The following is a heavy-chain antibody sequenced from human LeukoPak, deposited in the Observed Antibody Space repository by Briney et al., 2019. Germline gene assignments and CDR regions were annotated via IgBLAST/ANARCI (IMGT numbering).Heavy chain of an antibody. J-gene: IGHJ4*02. D-gene: IGHD6-19*01. CDR1: GGSISSYY. CDR3: ARSSDFSPPGIAVAPIDY. CDR2: IYYSGST. V-gene: IGHV4-59*01. Sequence: SETLSLTCTVSGGSISSYYWSWIRQPPGKGLEWTGYIYYSGSTNYNPSLKSRVTISVDTSKNQFSLKLSSVTAADTAVYYCARSSDFSPPGIAVAPIDYWGQGTLVTVSS.